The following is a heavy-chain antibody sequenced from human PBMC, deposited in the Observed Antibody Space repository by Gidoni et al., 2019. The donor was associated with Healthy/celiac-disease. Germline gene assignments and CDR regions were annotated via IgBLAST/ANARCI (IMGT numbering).Heavy chain of an antibody. CDR3: ARDLGYCSSTSCLDWYFDL. J-gene: IGHJ2*01. D-gene: IGHD2-2*01. Sequence: QVQLVQSGAEVKKPGSSVKVSCKASGGTFSSYAISWVRQAPGQGLEWMAGIIPIFGTANYAQKFQGRVTITADESTSTAYMELSSLRSEDTAVYYCARDLGYCSSTSCLDWYFDLWGRGTLVTVSS. CDR2: IIPIFGTA. CDR1: GGTFSSYA. V-gene: IGHV1-69*01.